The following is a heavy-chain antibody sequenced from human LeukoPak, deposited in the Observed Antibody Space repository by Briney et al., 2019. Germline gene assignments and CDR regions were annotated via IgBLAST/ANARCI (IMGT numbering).Heavy chain of an antibody. J-gene: IGHJ4*02. Sequence: GGSLRLSCAASGFTVSTNYMSWVRQAPGKGLECVSVIYIDGSTYHADSVKGRFTISRDNSKNTLHLQMNSLRGDDTAVYYCAREIQPLYDYWGQGTLVTVSS. CDR1: GFTVSTNY. CDR2: IYIDGST. V-gene: IGHV3-66*01. CDR3: AREIQPLYDY. D-gene: IGHD2-2*01.